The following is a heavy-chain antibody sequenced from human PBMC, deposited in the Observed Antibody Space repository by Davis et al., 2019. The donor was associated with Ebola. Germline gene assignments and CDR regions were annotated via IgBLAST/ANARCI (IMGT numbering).Heavy chain of an antibody. D-gene: IGHD2-8*01. V-gene: IGHV1-3*01. CDR3: ARDLSSLYCTSGICPPGY. J-gene: IGHJ4*02. CDR1: GYSFSSYE. CDR2: IRAGNGET. Sequence: ASVKVSCKASGYSFSSYEVHWVRQAPGQSLEWMGWIRAGNGETKFSQTFQDRLIITRDTSASTVYMELSSLRGEDTAVYYCARDLSSLYCTSGICPPGYWGQGTLVTVSS.